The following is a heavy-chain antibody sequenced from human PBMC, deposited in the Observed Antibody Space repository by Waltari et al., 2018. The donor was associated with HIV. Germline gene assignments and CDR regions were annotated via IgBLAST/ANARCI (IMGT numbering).Heavy chain of an antibody. V-gene: IGHV3-15*01. D-gene: IGHD3-22*01. J-gene: IGHJ4*02. Sequence: EVQLVESGGGLVKPGGSLRLSCAASGITFRNAWMSWVRQAPGKGLEWGGRIKSGAECGTTDYAAAVKGRFTISRDDSKHTLYLQMDSLKTEDTAVYYCTTLWYSYDSTDYWGQGTLVTVSS. CDR3: TTLWYSYDSTDY. CDR1: GITFRNAW. CDR2: IKSGAECGTT.